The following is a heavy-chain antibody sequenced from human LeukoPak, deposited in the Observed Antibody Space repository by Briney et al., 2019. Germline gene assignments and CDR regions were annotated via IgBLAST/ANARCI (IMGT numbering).Heavy chain of an antibody. Sequence: ASVKVSCKVSGYTLTELSMHWVRQAPGKGLEWMGGFDPEDGETIYAQKFQGRVTMTEDKSTDTAYMELSSLRSEDTAVYYCATTYYYGNWFDPWGQGTLVTVSS. CDR3: ATTYYYGNWFDP. CDR2: FDPEDGET. CDR1: GYTLTELS. D-gene: IGHD3-10*01. V-gene: IGHV1-24*01. J-gene: IGHJ5*02.